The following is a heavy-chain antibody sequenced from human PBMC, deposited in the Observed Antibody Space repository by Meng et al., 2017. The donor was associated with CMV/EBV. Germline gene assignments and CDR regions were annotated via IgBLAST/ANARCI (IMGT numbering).Heavy chain of an antibody. CDR1: GFTFRTSG. Sequence: GESLKISCAASGFTFRTSGMNWVRQAPGKGLEWVSSTSPSGNYIYYAASLKGRFTISRDNANNSLFLQMNSLRAEDTAVYFCARDGLRNYYYYGMDVWGQGTTVTVSS. CDR3: ARDGLRNYYYYGMDV. J-gene: IGHJ6*02. CDR2: TSPSGNYI. D-gene: IGHD5/OR15-5a*01. V-gene: IGHV3-21*06.